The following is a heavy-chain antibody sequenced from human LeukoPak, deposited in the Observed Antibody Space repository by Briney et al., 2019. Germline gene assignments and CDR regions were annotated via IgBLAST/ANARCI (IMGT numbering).Heavy chain of an antibody. V-gene: IGHV3-7*01. CDR1: GFTFSSYW. CDR3: ARIGDVVVVPAARAFDI. J-gene: IGHJ3*02. Sequence: GGSLRLSCAASGFTFSSYWMSWVRQAPGKGLEWVANIKQDGSEKYYVDSVKGRFTISRDNAKNSLYLQMNSLRAEDTAVYYCARIGDVVVVPAARAFDIWGQGTMVTVSS. CDR2: IKQDGSEK. D-gene: IGHD2-2*01.